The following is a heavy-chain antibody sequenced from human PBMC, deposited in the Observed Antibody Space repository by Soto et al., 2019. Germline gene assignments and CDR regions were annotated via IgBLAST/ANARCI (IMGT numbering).Heavy chain of an antibody. CDR1: GGTFSSYT. CDR2: IIPILGIA. Sequence: QVQLVQSGAEVKKPGSSVKVSCKASGGTFSSYTISWVRQAPGQGLEWMGRIIPILGIANYAQKFQGRVTITADKSTSTAYMELSRLRSEDTAVYYCARDHGYCSSTSCYGFGYWGQGTLVTVSS. V-gene: IGHV1-69*08. D-gene: IGHD2-2*03. J-gene: IGHJ4*02. CDR3: ARDHGYCSSTSCYGFGY.